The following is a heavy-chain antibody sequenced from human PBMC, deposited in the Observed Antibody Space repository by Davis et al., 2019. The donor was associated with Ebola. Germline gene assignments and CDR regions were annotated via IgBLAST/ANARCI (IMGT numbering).Heavy chain of an antibody. V-gene: IGHV3-33*01. CDR2: IWYDGSNK. CDR1: GFTFSSYG. Sequence: GESLKISCAASGFTFSSYGMHWVRQAPGKGLEWVAVIWYDGSNKYYADSVKGRFTISRDNAKNSLYLQMNSLRAEDTAVYYCARDDLVEMATIDYWGQGTLVTVSS. D-gene: IGHD5-24*01. CDR3: ARDDLVEMATIDY. J-gene: IGHJ4*02.